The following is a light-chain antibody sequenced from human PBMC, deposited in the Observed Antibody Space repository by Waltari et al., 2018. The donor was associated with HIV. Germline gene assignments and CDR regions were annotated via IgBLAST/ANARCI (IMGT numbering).Light chain of an antibody. V-gene: IGLV2-14*01. CDR2: EVS. CDR3: SSYTSSSSYV. CDR1: SSDVGGYHY. J-gene: IGLJ1*01. Sequence: QSALTQPASVSGSPGQSITISCTGTSSDVGGYHYVSWYQQHPGKAPKLMIYEVSNRPSGVSHRFSGSKSGNTASLTISGLQAEDEADYYCSSYTSSSSYVFGTGTKVTVL.